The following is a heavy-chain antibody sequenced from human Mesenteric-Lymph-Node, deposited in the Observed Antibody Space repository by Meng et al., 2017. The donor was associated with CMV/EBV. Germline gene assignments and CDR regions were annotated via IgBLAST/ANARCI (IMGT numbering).Heavy chain of an antibody. CDR3: AGHPRDFDF. J-gene: IGHJ4*02. V-gene: IGHV4-34*01. CDR2: VTPYGTT. CDR1: DGSYSACF. Sequence: LSLACAFDDGSYSACFWSWCRQYPRKGLKWIGEVTPYGTTNYTPSLKNRVTISADTSKSQFSLKLTSMTAADTAVYYCAGHPRDFDFWGQGTLVTVSS.